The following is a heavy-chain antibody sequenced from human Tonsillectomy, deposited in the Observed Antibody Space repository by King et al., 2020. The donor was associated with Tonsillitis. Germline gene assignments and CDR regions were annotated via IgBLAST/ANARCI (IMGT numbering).Heavy chain of an antibody. CDR3: ARVGLLWFGELLNYYYYYMDV. D-gene: IGHD3-10*01. J-gene: IGHJ6*03. CDR1: GFTFDDYG. V-gene: IGHV3-20*04. Sequence: VQLVESGGGVVRPGGSLRLSCAASGFTFDDYGMSWVRQAPGKGLDWVSGINWNGGSTGYADSVKGRFTISRDNAKNSLYLQMNSLRAEDTALYYCARVGLLWFGELLNYYYYYMDVWGKGTTVTVSS. CDR2: INWNGGST.